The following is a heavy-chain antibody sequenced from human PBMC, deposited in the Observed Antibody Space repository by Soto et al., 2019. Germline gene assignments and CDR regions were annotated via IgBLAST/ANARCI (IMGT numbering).Heavy chain of an antibody. J-gene: IGHJ4*02. Sequence: QVQLQQWGAGLLKPSETLSLTCAVYGGSFSVYYWSWIRQPPGKGLEWIGEINHSGSTNYNPSLKSRVTISVDTSKNQFSLKLSSVTAADTAVYYCAGSSSSSGFDYWGQGTLVTVSS. CDR3: AGSSSSSGFDY. CDR1: GGSFSVYY. D-gene: IGHD6-6*01. CDR2: INHSGST. V-gene: IGHV4-34*01.